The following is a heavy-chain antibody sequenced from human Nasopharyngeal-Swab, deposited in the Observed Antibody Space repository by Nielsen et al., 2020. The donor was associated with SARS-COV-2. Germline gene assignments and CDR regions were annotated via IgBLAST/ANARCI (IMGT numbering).Heavy chain of an antibody. J-gene: IGHJ4*02. CDR2: IYYSGST. V-gene: IGHV4-39*01. Sequence: SETLSLTCTVSGGSISSSSYYWGWIRQPPGKGLEWIGSIYYSGSTYYNPSLKSRVTISVDTSKNQSSLKLGSVTAADTAVYYCARRIAVAGTGALDYWGQGTLVTVSS. D-gene: IGHD6-19*01. CDR1: GGSISSSSYY. CDR3: ARRIAVAGTGALDY.